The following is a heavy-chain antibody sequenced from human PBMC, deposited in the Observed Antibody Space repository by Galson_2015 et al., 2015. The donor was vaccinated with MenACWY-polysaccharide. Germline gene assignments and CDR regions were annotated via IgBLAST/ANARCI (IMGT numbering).Heavy chain of an antibody. CDR1: GFTFSTHW. CDR3: ARYRECSGRRFDY. CDR2: INSDGSTT. V-gene: IGHV3-74*01. Sequence: SLRLSCAASGFTFSTHWMHWVRQAPGKGLVWLSRINSDGSTTNYADSVKGRFTISRDNAKNTLFLQMNSLSVEDTAVYYCARYRECSGRRFDYWGQGPLVTVSS. J-gene: IGHJ4*02. D-gene: IGHD6-19*01.